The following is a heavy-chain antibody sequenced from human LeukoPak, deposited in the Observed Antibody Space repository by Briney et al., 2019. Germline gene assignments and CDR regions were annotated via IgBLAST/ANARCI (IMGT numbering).Heavy chain of an antibody. D-gene: IGHD4-17*01. CDR2: IKQDGSEK. J-gene: IGHJ4*02. V-gene: IGHV3-7*01. Sequence: GGSLRLSCAASGFTFSSYWMSWVRQAPGKGLEWVANIKQDGSEKYYVDSVKGRFTISRDNAKNSLYLQMNSLRAEDTAVYYCASDLGPLTTTKQFDYWGQGTLVTVSS. CDR1: GFTFSSYW. CDR3: ASDLGPLTTTKQFDY.